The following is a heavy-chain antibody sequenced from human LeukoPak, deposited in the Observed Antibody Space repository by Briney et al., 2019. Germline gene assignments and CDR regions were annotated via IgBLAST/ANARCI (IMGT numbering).Heavy chain of an antibody. J-gene: IGHJ4*02. V-gene: IGHV3-48*03. D-gene: IGHD1-1*01. Sequence: GGSLRLSCAASGFTFSSYEMNWVRQAPGKGLEWVSYISSSGSTIYYADSVKGRFTISRDNAKNSLYLQMSSLRAEDTAVYYCARLPITTGIEYWGQGILVSVSS. CDR3: ARLPITTGIEY. CDR1: GFTFSSYE. CDR2: ISSSGSTI.